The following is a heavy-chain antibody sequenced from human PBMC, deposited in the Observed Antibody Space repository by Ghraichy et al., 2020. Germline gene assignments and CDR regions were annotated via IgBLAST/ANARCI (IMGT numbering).Heavy chain of an antibody. CDR2: ISSSSSTI. J-gene: IGHJ4*02. V-gene: IGHV3-48*02. D-gene: IGHD5-18*01. CDR1: GFTFSTYS. CDR3: ARAKTRYTYGSIDY. Sequence: GGSLRLSCAASGFTFSTYSMNWVRQAPGKGLEWVSYISSSSSTIYYADSVKGRFTISRDNAKNSLYLQMNSLRDEDTAVYYCARAKTRYTYGSIDYWGQGTLVTVSS.